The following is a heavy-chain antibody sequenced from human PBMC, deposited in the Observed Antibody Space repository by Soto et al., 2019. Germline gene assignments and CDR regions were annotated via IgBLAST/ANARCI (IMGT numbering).Heavy chain of an antibody. J-gene: IGHJ5*02. V-gene: IGHV3-64D*06. D-gene: IGHD3-9*01. CDR1: GFTFSEYS. Sequence: AGGSLRLSCLASGFTFSEYSMHWVRQAPGKGLQYVSTISRDGDITYYADSVKGRFTISRDNSKNTLYLQMNSLRPEDTAVYYFVKLSTSYGILTGCYHTNFVDP. CDR3: VKLSTSYGILTGCYHTNFVDP. CDR2: ISRDGDIT.